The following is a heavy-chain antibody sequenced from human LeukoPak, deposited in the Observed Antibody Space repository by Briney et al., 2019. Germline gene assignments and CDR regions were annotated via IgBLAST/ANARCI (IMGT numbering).Heavy chain of an antibody. CDR1: GFSFRNHE. Sequence: GGSLRLSCAASGFSFRNHEMNWVRQAPGKGLEWVSYISTSGSTIYYADSVKGRFTISRDNSKNTLYLQMNSLRAEDTAVYYCAKDLGYWGQGTLVTVSS. CDR2: ISTSGSTI. V-gene: IGHV3-48*03. J-gene: IGHJ4*02. CDR3: AKDLGY.